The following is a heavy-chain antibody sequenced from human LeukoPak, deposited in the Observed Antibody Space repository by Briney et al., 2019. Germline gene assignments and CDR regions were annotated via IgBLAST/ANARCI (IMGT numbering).Heavy chain of an antibody. CDR1: GFTLSSYW. CDR3: ARGNAHAFDI. J-gene: IGHJ3*02. Sequence: GGSLRLSCAVSGFTLSSYWMHWVRQLPGKGLVWVSRINSDGSGISYAGSVKGRFTISRDNAKSTLYLQMNSLRVEDTAVYYCARGNAHAFDIWGQGTMVTVSS. V-gene: IGHV3-74*01. CDR2: INSDGSGI.